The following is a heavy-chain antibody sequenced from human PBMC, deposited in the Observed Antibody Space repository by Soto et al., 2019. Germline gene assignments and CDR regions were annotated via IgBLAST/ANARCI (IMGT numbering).Heavy chain of an antibody. J-gene: IGHJ4*02. CDR2: IHYSGSI. V-gene: IGHV4-30-4*01. CDR3: AVADYDFWSGYYTGFDY. Sequence: PGKGLEWIGYIHYSGSIHFNPSLQSRVSMSVDTSKNQFSLKLSSVTAADTAVYYCAVADYDFWSGYYTGFDYRVQGTLVTVSS. D-gene: IGHD3-3*01.